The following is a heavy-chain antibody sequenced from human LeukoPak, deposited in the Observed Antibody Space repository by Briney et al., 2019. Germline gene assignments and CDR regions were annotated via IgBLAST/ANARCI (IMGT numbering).Heavy chain of an antibody. CDR3: AKGGPFYCSSTSCYALDY. D-gene: IGHD2-2*01. Sequence: GGSLSLSCPAPGFTFSSYAMSWVRKAQGRGLEWVSAISVSGGSTYYADSVKGRFTISRDNSKNTLYLQMNSLRAEDTAVYYCAKGGPFYCSSTSCYALDYWGQGTLVTVSS. CDR2: ISVSGGST. V-gene: IGHV3-23*01. CDR1: GFTFSSYA. J-gene: IGHJ4*02.